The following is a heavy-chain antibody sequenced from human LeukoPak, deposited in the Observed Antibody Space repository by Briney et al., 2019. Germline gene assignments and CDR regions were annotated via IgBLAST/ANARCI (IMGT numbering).Heavy chain of an antibody. CDR1: GFNFITAA. CDR2: IGSSGGST. D-gene: IGHD5-18*01. Sequence: GGSLRLSCAASGFNFITAAMTWFRQAPGKGLECFSLIGSSGGSTYYADSVKGRFTISRDNFNHTLSLQMNSLRVEDTAIYYCVKDIQLSTWGLGTMVKVSS. V-gene: IGHV3-23*01. J-gene: IGHJ3*01. CDR3: VKDIQLST.